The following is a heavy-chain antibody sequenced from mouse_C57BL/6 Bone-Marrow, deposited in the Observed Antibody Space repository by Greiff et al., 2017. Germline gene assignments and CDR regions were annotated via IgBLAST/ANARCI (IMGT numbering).Heavy chain of an antibody. Sequence: VQLQQPGAELVKPGASVKLSCKASGYTFTSYWMQWVKQRPGQGLEWIGEIDPSDSYTNYNQKFKGKATLTVDTSSSTAYMQLSSLTSEDSAVYDCARDLGQIYDYGYYYAMDYWGQGTSVTVSS. CDR3: ARDLGQIYDYGYYYAMDY. CDR1: GYTFTSYW. CDR2: IDPSDSYT. V-gene: IGHV1-50*01. J-gene: IGHJ4*01. D-gene: IGHD1-1*01.